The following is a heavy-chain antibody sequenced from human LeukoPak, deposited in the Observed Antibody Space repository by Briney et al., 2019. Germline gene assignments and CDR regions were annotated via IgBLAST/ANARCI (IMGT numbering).Heavy chain of an antibody. Sequence: SETLSLTCTVSGASINNYYCSWIRQPPGKGLEWIGYIYYSGSTNYNPSLKSRVTISVDTSKNQFSLKLSSVTAADTAVYYCARDLRGYYGSGSFVYWGQGTLVTVSS. CDR2: IYYSGST. D-gene: IGHD3-10*01. CDR3: ARDLRGYYGSGSFVY. V-gene: IGHV4-59*01. J-gene: IGHJ4*02. CDR1: GASINNYY.